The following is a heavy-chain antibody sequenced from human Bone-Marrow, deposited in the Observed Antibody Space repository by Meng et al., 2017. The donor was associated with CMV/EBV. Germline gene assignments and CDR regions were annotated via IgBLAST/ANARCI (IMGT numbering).Heavy chain of an antibody. CDR1: GGSFSGYY. J-gene: IGHJ4*02. V-gene: IGHV4-34*01. Sequence: SETLSLTCAVYGGSFSGYYWSWIRQPPGKGLEWIGEINHSGSTNYNPSLKSRVTISVDTSKNQFSLKLSSVTAADTAVYYCARSSYSYGSDYWGQGKLVNVPS. CDR2: INHSGST. CDR3: ARSSYSYGSDY. D-gene: IGHD5-18*01.